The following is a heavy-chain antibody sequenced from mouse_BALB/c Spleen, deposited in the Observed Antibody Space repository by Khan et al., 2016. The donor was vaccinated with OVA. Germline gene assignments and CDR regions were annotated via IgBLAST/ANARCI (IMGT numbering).Heavy chain of an antibody. CDR3: TRSGYGSFAY. V-gene: IGHV1S81*02. D-gene: IGHD2-2*01. J-gene: IGHJ3*01. CDR2: INPNNGGT. Sequence: VELVESGAELVKPGASVKLSCKASGYTFSSYYMYWVKQRPGQGFEWIGEINPNNGGTNFNEKFKSKAILNVDKSSSTAYMQLSSLTAEDSAVYYCTRSGYGSFAYWGQGTLVTVSA. CDR1: GYTFSSYY.